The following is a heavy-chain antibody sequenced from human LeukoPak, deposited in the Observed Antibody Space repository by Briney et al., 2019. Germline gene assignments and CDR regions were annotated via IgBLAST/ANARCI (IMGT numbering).Heavy chain of an antibody. J-gene: IGHJ3*02. CDR3: ARGSVVDDAFDI. CDR1: GGSISSGGYY. Sequence: SETLSLTCTVSGGSISSGGYYWSWIRQHPGKGLEWIGYIYYSGSTYYNPSLKSRVTISVDTSKNQFSLKLSSVTAADTAVYYRARGSVVDDAFDIWGQGTMVTVSS. V-gene: IGHV4-31*03. CDR2: IYYSGST. D-gene: IGHD2-2*01.